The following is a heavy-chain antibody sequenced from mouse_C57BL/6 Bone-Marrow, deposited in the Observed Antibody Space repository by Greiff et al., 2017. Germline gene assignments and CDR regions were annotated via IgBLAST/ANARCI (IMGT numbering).Heavy chain of an antibody. D-gene: IGHD2-2*01. CDR2: INPSNGGT. CDR3: SRVEGCGVTTTVFDV. Sequence: VQLQQPGTELVKPGASVKLSCKASGYTFTSYWMHWVKQRPGQGLEWIGNINPSNGGTNYNEKFKSKATLTVDKSSSTAYMQLSSLTSEDSPVYYCSRVEGCGVTTTVFDVWGTGTMVTVSA. V-gene: IGHV1-53*01. J-gene: IGHJ1*03. CDR1: GYTFTSYW.